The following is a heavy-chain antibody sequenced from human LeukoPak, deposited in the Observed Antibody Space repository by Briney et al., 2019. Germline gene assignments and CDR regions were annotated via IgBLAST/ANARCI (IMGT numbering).Heavy chain of an antibody. Sequence: PGGSLRLSCAASGFTFDDYAMHWVRQAPGKGLEWVSGISWNSGSIGYADSVKGRFTISRDNSKNTVFLQMNSLRIEDTAVYYCARDFDQGGADYYFAYWGQGTLVTVSS. D-gene: IGHD3-9*01. CDR3: ARDFDQGGADYYFAY. V-gene: IGHV3-9*01. J-gene: IGHJ4*02. CDR1: GFTFDDYA. CDR2: ISWNSGSI.